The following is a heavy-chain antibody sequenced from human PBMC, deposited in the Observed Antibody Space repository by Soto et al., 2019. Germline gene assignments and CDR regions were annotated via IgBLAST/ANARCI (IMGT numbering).Heavy chain of an antibody. V-gene: IGHV4-4*02. CDR1: GGSISSSNW. CDR2: TYHSGNP. Sequence: SETLSLTCAVSGGSISSSNWWSWIRQPPGKALEWIGHTYHSGNPYYNPSLKSRVTISVDTSKNQFSLKLSSVTAADTAVYYCATSNWFDPWGQGTLVTVS. J-gene: IGHJ5*02. CDR3: ATSNWFDP.